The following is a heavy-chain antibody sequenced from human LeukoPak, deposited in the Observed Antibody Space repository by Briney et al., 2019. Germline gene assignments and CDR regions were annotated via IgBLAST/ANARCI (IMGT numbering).Heavy chain of an antibody. V-gene: IGHV1-69*13. CDR1: GGTFSSYA. D-gene: IGHD3-22*01. CDR3: ARDFGDYYYDSSGSDDAFDI. CDR2: IIPIFGTA. J-gene: IGHJ3*02. Sequence: SVKVSCKASGGTFSSYAISWVRQAPGQGLEWMGGIIPIFGTANYARKFQGRVTITADESTSTAYMELSSLRSEDTAVYYCARDFGDYYYDSSGSDDAFDIWGQGTMVTVSS.